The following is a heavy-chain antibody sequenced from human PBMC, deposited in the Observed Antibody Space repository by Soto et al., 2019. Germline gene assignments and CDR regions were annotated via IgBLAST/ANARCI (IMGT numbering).Heavy chain of an antibody. D-gene: IGHD2-15*01. J-gene: IGHJ4*02. CDR2: MNPNTANT. CDR3: ARWGQNAAAGPKFDY. CDR1: GYTFISYD. V-gene: IGHV1-8*02. Sequence: QVQLVQSGAEVAKPGASVKVCCKASGYTFISYDINWVRQAPGQGLEWIGWMNPNTANTGFAKKFQGRVTMTRDIPASTAYVELSGLRSEDTAVYYCARWGQNAAAGPKFDYWGQGTLVTVSS.